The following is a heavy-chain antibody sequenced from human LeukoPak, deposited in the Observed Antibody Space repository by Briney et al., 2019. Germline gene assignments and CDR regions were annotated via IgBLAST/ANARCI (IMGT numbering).Heavy chain of an antibody. V-gene: IGHV3-23*01. CDR2: ISGSGETT. D-gene: IGHD1-14*01. Sequence: SGGSLRLSCAASGFTFNNNAMSWVRQAPGKGLKWFSAISGSGETTYYADSVKGRFTISRDNSKNSLYLQTNNLGAEDTAVYYCAKTVVTAGHRWFDPWGQGTLVTVSS. CDR3: AKTVVTAGHRWFDP. J-gene: IGHJ5*02. CDR1: GFTFNNNA.